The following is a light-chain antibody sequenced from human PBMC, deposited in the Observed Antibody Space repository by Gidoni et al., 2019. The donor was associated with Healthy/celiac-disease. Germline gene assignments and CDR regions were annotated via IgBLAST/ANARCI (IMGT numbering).Light chain of an antibody. CDR1: TGAVTSGHY. V-gene: IGLV7-46*01. CDR3: LLSYSGAIWV. CDR2: YTS. J-gene: IGLJ3*02. Sequence: QAVVTQEPSLTVSPGGTVTLTCGSSTGAVTSGHYPYWFQQKPGQAPRTLIYYTSNKHAWTPARFSGSLLGGKAALTLSGAQPEDEAEYYCLLSYSGAIWVFGGGTKLTVL.